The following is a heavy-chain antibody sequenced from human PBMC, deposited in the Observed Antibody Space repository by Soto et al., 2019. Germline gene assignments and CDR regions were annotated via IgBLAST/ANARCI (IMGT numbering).Heavy chain of an antibody. D-gene: IGHD3-22*01. Sequence: ASVKVSCKASGYTFTSYGISWVRQAPGQGLEWMGWISAYNGNTNYAQKLQGRVTMTTDTSTSTAYMELGSLRSDDTAVYYCARAEYYDSSGYFNDYWGQGTLVTVSS. V-gene: IGHV1-18*01. J-gene: IGHJ4*02. CDR2: ISAYNGNT. CDR1: GYTFTSYG. CDR3: ARAEYYDSSGYFNDY.